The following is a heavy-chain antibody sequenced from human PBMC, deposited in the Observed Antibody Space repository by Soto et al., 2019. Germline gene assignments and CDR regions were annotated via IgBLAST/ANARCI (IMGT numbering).Heavy chain of an antibody. CDR2: MNPNSGNT. Sequence: QVQLVQSGAEVKKPGASVKVSCKASGYTFTSYDINWVRQATGQGLEWMGWMNPNSGNTGYVQKLQGRVTMTRNTSISTAYMELSSLRSEDTAVYYCAREAYYDFWSGSKHYYYYMDVRCKETTVTVSS. V-gene: IGHV1-8*01. D-gene: IGHD3-3*01. J-gene: IGHJ6*03. CDR1: GYTFTSYD. CDR3: AREAYYDFWSGSKHYYYYMDV.